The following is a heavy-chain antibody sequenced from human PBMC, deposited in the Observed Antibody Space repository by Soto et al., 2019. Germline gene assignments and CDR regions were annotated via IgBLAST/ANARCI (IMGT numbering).Heavy chain of an antibody. CDR2: ISAAGDP. V-gene: IGHV3-13*05. J-gene: IGHJ6*02. CDR1: GFTFRNYD. Sequence: EVQLVESGGGLVQPGGSLRLSCEASGFTFRNYDMHWVRQGTGKGQEWVSGISAAGDPDYADSVEGRFTISRENAQNSFFLQMNSLRVGDTAVYYCARTDRDFYGLDVWGQGTTVIVSS. CDR3: ARTDRDFYGLDV.